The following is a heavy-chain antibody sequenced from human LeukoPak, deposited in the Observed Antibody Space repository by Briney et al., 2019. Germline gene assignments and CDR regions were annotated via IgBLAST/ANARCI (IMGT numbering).Heavy chain of an antibody. Sequence: GGSLRLSCAASGFTFSSYWMHWVRQALGKELVWVSRINSDGSSTSYADSVKGRVTISRDNAKNTLYLQMNSLRAEDTAVYYCARDLRPSIAVAGKGAFDIWGQGTMVTVSS. V-gene: IGHV3-74*01. J-gene: IGHJ3*02. D-gene: IGHD6-19*01. CDR1: GFTFSSYW. CDR3: ARDLRPSIAVAGKGAFDI. CDR2: INSDGSST.